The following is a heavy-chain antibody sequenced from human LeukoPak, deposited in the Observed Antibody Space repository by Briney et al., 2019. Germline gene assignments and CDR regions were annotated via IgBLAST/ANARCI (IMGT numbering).Heavy chain of an antibody. CDR2: ISSDVSRT. CDR1: GFTPSNYS. Sequence: PAGSLRLSCAASGFTPSNYSMHWVRQAPERGLVWVSRISSDVSRTSYADSVKSRFTMSRDNAKNTMYLQMNSLRAEDTAIYYCVRDLQRHYLGVAVAGRRRWFDPWGQGTLVSVS. CDR3: VRDLQRHYLGVAVAGRRRWFDP. J-gene: IGHJ5*02. V-gene: IGHV3-74*01. D-gene: IGHD6-13*01.